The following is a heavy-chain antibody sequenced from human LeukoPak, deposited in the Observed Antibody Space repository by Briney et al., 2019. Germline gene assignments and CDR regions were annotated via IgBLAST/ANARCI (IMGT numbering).Heavy chain of an antibody. CDR2: VSYEGTIK. CDR1: GFAFSXXX. Sequence: XASGFAFSXXXXXWVRQAPGKGLEWVPVVSYEGTIKYYSDSAKGRFTISRDNSNSLISLQMNNLTTEDTAAYYCAREKFDSWGQGTLVTVSP. J-gene: IGHJ5*01. CDR3: AREKFDS. V-gene: IGHV3-30*14.